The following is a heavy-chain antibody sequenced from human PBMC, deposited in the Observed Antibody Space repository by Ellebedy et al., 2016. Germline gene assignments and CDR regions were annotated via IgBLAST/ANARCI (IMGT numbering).Heavy chain of an antibody. J-gene: IGHJ4*02. CDR2: ISGSTGNA. CDR1: GFTFSSYA. CDR3: AKSGRGSGSYYY. D-gene: IGHD3-10*01. V-gene: IGHV3-23*01. Sequence: ESLKISXAAPGFTFSSYAMSWVRQAPGKGLEWVSTISGSTGNAYYADSVKGRFTISRDNSKNTLYMQMNSMRAEDTALYYCAKSGRGSGSYYYWGQGTLVTVSS.